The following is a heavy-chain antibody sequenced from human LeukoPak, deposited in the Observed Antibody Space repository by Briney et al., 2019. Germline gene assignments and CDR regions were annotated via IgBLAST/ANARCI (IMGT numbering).Heavy chain of an antibody. CDR3: ASYSSSWCYFDY. V-gene: IGHV4-61*01. D-gene: IGHD6-13*01. Sequence: PSETLSLTCTVSGGSVSSGSYYWNWIRQPPGKGLEWIGYIYYSGSTNYNPSLKSRVTISVDTSKNQFSLKLSSVTAADTAVYYCASYSSSWCYFDYWGQGTLVTVSS. CDR2: IYYSGST. CDR1: GGSVSSGSYY. J-gene: IGHJ4*02.